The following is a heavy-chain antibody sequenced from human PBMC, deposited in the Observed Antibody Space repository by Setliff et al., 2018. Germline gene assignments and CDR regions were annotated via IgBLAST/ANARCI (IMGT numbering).Heavy chain of an antibody. CDR1: GFTFSSYW. V-gene: IGHV3-74*01. CDR2: INPDGSTT. D-gene: IGHD3-3*01. J-gene: IGHJ3*02. Sequence: PGGSLRLSCAASGFTFSSYWMHWVRQAPGKGLVWVSRINPDGSTTTYADSVKGRFTISRDNAKNTLYLQMNSLRAEDTAVYYCARPQYDFWSGYYDAFDIWGQGTMVTVSS. CDR3: ARPQYDFWSGYYDAFDI.